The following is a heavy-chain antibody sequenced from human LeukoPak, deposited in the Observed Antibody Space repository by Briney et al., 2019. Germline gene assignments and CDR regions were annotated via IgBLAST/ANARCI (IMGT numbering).Heavy chain of an antibody. CDR3: ARAGGSGSYYGP. J-gene: IGHJ5*02. Sequence: GGSLRLSCAASGSTFSSYSMNWVRQAPGKGLEWVSSISSSSSYIYYADSVKGRFTISRDNAKNSLYLQMNSLRAEDTAVYYCARAGGSGSYYGPWGQGTLVTVSS. CDR2: ISSSSSYI. V-gene: IGHV3-21*01. D-gene: IGHD3-10*01. CDR1: GSTFSSYS.